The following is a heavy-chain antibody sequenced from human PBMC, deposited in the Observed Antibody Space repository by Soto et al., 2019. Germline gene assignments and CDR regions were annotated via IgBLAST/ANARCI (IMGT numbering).Heavy chain of an antibody. D-gene: IGHD3-16*02. CDR3: AHRLRAFGGVIVLDDAFDI. CDR1: GFSLSTSGVG. Sequence: QITLKESGPTLVKPTQTLTLTCTFSGFSLSTSGVGVGWIRQPPGKALEWLALIYWDDDKRYSPSLTSRLTITKDTSNNQVVLTMTNMDPVDTATYYCAHRLRAFGGVIVLDDAFDIWGQGTMVTVSS. V-gene: IGHV2-5*02. CDR2: IYWDDDK. J-gene: IGHJ3*02.